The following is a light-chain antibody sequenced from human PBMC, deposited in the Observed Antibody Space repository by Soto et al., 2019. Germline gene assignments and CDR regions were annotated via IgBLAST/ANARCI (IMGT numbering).Light chain of an antibody. CDR2: GAS. CDR1: QSVSSNF. V-gene: IGKV3-20*01. J-gene: IGKJ1*01. Sequence: EIVLTQSPATLSLSPGERATLSCKASQSVSSNFLAWYQHKPGQAPRLLIYGASSRATGIPDRFSGSGSGTDFTLTISRLEPEDFAVYYCQQYGSSPWTFGQGTKVDIK. CDR3: QQYGSSPWT.